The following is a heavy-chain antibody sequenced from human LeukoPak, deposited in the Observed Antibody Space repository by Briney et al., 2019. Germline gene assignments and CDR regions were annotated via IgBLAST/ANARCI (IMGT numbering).Heavy chain of an antibody. CDR1: GGSISSGDYY. D-gene: IGHD3-22*01. CDR3: AREGSDYYDSSGYYGDAFDI. CDR2: IYYSGST. V-gene: IGHV4-61*08. J-gene: IGHJ3*02. Sequence: SETLSLTCTVSGGSISSGDYYWSWIRQPPGKGLEWIGYIYYSGSTNYNPSLKSRVTISVDTSKNQFSLKLSSVTAADTAVYYCAREGSDYYDSSGYYGDAFDIWGQGTMVTVSS.